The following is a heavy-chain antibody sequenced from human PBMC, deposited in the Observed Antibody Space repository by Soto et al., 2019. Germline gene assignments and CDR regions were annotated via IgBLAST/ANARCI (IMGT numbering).Heavy chain of an antibody. CDR2: IIPIFGTA. D-gene: IGHD6-6*01. J-gene: IGHJ6*02. CDR3: TRDQSGRYSSSSTIPHASSGMDV. V-gene: IGHV1-69*13. Sequence: SVKVSCKASGGTFSSYAISWVRQAPGQGLEWMGGIIPIFGTANYAQKFQGRVTITADESTSTAYMELSSLRSEDTAVYYCTRDQSGRYSSSSTIPHASSGMDVWGQGTTVTVSS. CDR1: GGTFSSYA.